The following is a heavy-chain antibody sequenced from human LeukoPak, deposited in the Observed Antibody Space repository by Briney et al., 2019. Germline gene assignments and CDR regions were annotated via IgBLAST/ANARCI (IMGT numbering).Heavy chain of an antibody. D-gene: IGHD1-1*01. CDR3: ASTRYPLDY. Sequence: PSETLSLTCAVSGGSISSYYCSSIRQPPGQRLGWIGYIYNSGSTNYNPSLKIRVTISVDTSKNQFSLKLSSVTAADTAVYYCASTRYPLDYWGQGTLVTVSS. V-gene: IGHV4-59*01. CDR1: GGSISSYY. CDR2: IYNSGST. J-gene: IGHJ4*02.